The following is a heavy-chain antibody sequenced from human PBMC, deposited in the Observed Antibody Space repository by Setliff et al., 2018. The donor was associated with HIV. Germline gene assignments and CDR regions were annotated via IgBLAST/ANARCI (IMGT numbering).Heavy chain of an antibody. Sequence: GGSLRLSCAGSEFAFSSYAMSWVRQAPGKGLEWVSAISGSGGSTNYADSVKGRFTISRDNSKSTLYLQMNSLRDGDTALYYCAKNTPSIINYPYYYYMDVWGKGTTVTVSS. CDR3: AKNTPSIINYPYYYYMDV. J-gene: IGHJ6*03. CDR2: ISGSGGST. CDR1: EFAFSSYA. V-gene: IGHV3-23*01. D-gene: IGHD1-7*01.